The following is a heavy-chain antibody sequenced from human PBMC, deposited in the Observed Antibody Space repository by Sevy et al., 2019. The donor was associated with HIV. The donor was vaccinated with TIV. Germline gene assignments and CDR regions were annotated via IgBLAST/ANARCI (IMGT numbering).Heavy chain of an antibody. CDR1: GFTFSNYD. D-gene: IGHD2-21*02. V-gene: IGHV3-30-3*01. CDR3: ARLFSCGGDCYYLDY. CDR2: ISHDGNYK. Sequence: GSLRLSCAASGFTFSNYDMHWVRQATGKGLEWVAVISHDGNYKNYADSVKVRFTISRDDFKNTLYLQMSSLRPEDTAVYFCARLFSCGGDCYYLDYWGQGALVTVSS. J-gene: IGHJ4*02.